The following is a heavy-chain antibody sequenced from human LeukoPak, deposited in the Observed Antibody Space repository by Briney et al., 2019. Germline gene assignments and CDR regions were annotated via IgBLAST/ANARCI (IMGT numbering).Heavy chain of an antibody. CDR2: MNPNSGNT. CDR1: GYTFSSSD. V-gene: IGHV1-8*01. Sequence: ASVKVSCKASGYTFSSSDINWVRQATGQGLEWMGWMNPNSGNTYYAQRFQGRVTMTRDTSISTAYMEVSSLRSEDTAVYYCARGNIAVPGTPYYFEYWGQGTLATVSS. CDR3: ARGNIAVPGTPYYFEY. D-gene: IGHD6-19*01. J-gene: IGHJ4*02.